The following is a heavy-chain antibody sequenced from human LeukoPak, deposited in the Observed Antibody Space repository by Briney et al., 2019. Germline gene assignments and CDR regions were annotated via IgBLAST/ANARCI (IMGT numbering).Heavy chain of an antibody. CDR3: ARVGSSSVYYYYYYMDV. V-gene: IGHV3-74*01. J-gene: IGHJ6*03. D-gene: IGHD6-13*01. CDR1: GFTFSNYW. Sequence: QPGGSLRLSCAASGFTFSNYWIDCVRQAPGKGLVWVSRINRDGSSTDYADSVKCRFPISRYNAKTSLYLQMNSLRVEDTAVYYCARVGSSSVYYYYYYMDVWGKGTTVTVSS. CDR2: INRDGSST.